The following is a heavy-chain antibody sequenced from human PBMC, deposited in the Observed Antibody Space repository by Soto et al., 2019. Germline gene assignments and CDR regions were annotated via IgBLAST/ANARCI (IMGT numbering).Heavy chain of an antibody. Sequence: SETLSLTCTVSGGSISSSSYYWGWIRQPPGKGLEWIGSIYYSGSTYYNPSLKSRVTISVDTSKNQFSLKLSSVTAADTAVYYCARRGYCTNGVCYTWWFDPWGQGTLVT. V-gene: IGHV4-39*01. J-gene: IGHJ5*02. CDR2: IYYSGST. D-gene: IGHD2-8*01. CDR1: GGSISSSSYY. CDR3: ARRGYCTNGVCYTWWFDP.